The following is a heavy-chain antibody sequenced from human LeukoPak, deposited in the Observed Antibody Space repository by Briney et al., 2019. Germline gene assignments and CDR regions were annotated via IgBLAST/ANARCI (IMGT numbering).Heavy chain of an antibody. V-gene: IGHV3-21*01. D-gene: IGHD6-6*01. CDR2: ISSSGSYI. CDR3: AREKLASDALDI. CDR1: GFTFSSYS. J-gene: IGHJ3*02. Sequence: GGSLRLSCAASGFTFSSYSMNWVRQAPGEGLQWVSSISSSGSYIYYADSVKGRFTISRDHAKNSLYLQMNSLRAEDTAVYYCAREKLASDALDIWGQGTMVTVSS.